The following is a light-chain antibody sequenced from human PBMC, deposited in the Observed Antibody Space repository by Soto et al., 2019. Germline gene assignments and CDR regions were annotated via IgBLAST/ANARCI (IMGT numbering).Light chain of an antibody. Sequence: EFVLTQSPGTLSLSPGERAILSCRASQSVTSTYIAWYQQKPGQAPRLLIYGASSRATCIPDRFSGSGSGTDFTLTISRLEAEDFAVYYCQYYGSSPPTTFGQGTKLEIK. J-gene: IGKJ2*01. V-gene: IGKV3-20*01. CDR1: QSVTSTY. CDR2: GAS. CDR3: QYYGSSPPTT.